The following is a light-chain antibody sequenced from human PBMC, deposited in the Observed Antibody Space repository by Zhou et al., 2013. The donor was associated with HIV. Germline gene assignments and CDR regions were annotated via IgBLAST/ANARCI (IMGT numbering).Light chain of an antibody. CDR2: DAS. J-gene: IGKJ5*01. CDR1: QTVSSN. V-gene: IGKV3-11*01. Sequence: QYPDTLSLSPGDSVTVACRASQTVSSNLAWYQHKPGQAPRLLIYDASNRAPGVPARFSGGGSGTDFTLTISSLEPEDFAVYYCQQRHSWPPITFGPGTRLDVK. CDR3: QQRHSWPPIT.